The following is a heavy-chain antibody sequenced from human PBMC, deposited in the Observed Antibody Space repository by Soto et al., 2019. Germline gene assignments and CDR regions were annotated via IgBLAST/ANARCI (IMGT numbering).Heavy chain of an antibody. V-gene: IGHV4-34*01. D-gene: IGHD3-10*01. CDR1: GGSFIGYC. CDR2: INHSGST. J-gene: IGHJ6*02. CDR3: ARLLWFGELSYYYHGMDV. Sequence: SETLSLTCAVDGGSFIGYCWSCILHPPVKGLDCIGEINHSGSTNYNPSLKSRVTISVDTSKNQFSLKLSSVTAADTAVYYCARLLWFGELSYYYHGMDVSGQGTTVTVSS.